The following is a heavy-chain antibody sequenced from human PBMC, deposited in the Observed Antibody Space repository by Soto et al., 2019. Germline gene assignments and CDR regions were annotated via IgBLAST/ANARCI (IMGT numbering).Heavy chain of an antibody. Sequence: SVKVSCKASGGTFSSYAISWVRQAPGQGLEWMGGIIPIFGTANYAQKFQGRVTITADESTSTAYMELSSLRSEDTAVYYCARVERPYGDFDYWGQGTLVTVSS. J-gene: IGHJ4*02. CDR1: GGTFSSYA. D-gene: IGHD1-1*01. CDR3: ARVERPYGDFDY. V-gene: IGHV1-69*01. CDR2: IIPIFGTA.